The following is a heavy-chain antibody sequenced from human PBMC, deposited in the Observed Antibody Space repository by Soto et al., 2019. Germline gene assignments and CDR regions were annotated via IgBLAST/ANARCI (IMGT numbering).Heavy chain of an antibody. Sequence: PGGSLRLSCAASGFTFSSYGMHWVRQAPGKGLEWVAVISYDGSNKYYADSVKGRFTISRDNSKNTLYLQMNSLRVADTAVYYCAKKGHTSNGYDYFDFWGQGTLVTVSS. CDR3: AKKGHTSNGYDYFDF. CDR2: ISYDGSNK. J-gene: IGHJ4*02. V-gene: IGHV3-30*18. D-gene: IGHD4-4*01. CDR1: GFTFSSYG.